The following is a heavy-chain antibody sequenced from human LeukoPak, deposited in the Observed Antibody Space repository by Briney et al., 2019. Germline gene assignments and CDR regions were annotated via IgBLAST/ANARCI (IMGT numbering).Heavy chain of an antibody. CDR1: GGTFSSYA. Sequence: SVKVSCKASGGTFSSYAISWVRQAPGQGLEWMGGIIPIFGTANYAQKFQGRVTITADESTSTAYMELSSLRSEDTAVYYCARSAGDDELFYYYYGMDVWGQGTTVTVSS. D-gene: IGHD3-10*01. V-gene: IGHV1-69*13. CDR2: IIPIFGTA. J-gene: IGHJ6*02. CDR3: ARSAGDDELFYYYYGMDV.